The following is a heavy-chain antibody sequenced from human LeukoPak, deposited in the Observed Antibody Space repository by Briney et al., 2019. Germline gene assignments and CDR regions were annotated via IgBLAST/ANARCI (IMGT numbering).Heavy chain of an antibody. CDR1: GFTFSSYA. Sequence: GGSLRLSCAASGFTFSSYAMSWVRQAPGKGLEWVSAISGSGGSTYYADSVKGRFTISRDNAKNSLYLQMNSLRAEDTAVYYCARESPRIVVPTTFDYWGQGTLVTVSS. CDR2: ISGSGGST. V-gene: IGHV3-23*01. D-gene: IGHD1-26*01. J-gene: IGHJ4*02. CDR3: ARESPRIVVPTTFDY.